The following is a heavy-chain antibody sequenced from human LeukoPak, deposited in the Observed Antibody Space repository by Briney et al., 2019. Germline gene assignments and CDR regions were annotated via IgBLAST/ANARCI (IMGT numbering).Heavy chain of an antibody. Sequence: GASVKVSCKASGYTFTGCYVHWVRQAPGQGLEWMGRINPNSGGTNYAQKFQGRVTMTRDTSISTAYMELSRLRSDDTAVYYCARALPVYCSGGSCYLYYFDYWGQGTLVTVSS. CDR2: INPNSGGT. D-gene: IGHD2-15*01. V-gene: IGHV1-2*06. CDR3: ARALPVYCSGGSCYLYYFDY. J-gene: IGHJ4*02. CDR1: GYTFTGCY.